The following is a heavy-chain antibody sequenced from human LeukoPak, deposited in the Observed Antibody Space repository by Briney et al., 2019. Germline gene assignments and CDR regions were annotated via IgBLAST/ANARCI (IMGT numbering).Heavy chain of an antibody. J-gene: IGHJ4*02. D-gene: IGHD3-3*01. CDR3: ARELINYDFSRRSRYFDY. CDR2: IKQDGSEK. CDR1: GFTFSSYW. V-gene: IGHV3-7*01. Sequence: GGSLRLSCAASGFTFSSYWMSWVRQAPGKGLEWVANIKQDGSEKYYVDSVKGRFTISRDNAKNSLYLQMNSLGAEDTAVYYCARELINYDFSRRSRYFDYWGQGTLVTVSS.